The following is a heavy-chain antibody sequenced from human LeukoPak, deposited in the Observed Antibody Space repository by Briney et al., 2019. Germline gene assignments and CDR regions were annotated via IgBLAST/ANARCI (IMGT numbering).Heavy chain of an antibody. Sequence: SQTLSLTCAISGDSVSSDSAAWNWIRQSPSRGLEWLGRTYYRSKWYNDYAVSVKSRITINPDTSKNQFSLQLNSVTPEDTAVYYCARAKRIAVAANYYYYYMDVWGKGTTVTVSS. V-gene: IGHV6-1*01. CDR1: GDSVSSDSAA. CDR3: ARAKRIAVAANYYYYYMDV. J-gene: IGHJ6*03. D-gene: IGHD6-19*01. CDR2: TYYRSKWYN.